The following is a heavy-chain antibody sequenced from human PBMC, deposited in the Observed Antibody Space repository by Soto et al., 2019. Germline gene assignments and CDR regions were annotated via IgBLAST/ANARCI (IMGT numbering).Heavy chain of an antibody. D-gene: IGHD3-22*01. CDR3: ARETSYCYYDSSSAPVI. J-gene: IGHJ3*02. CDR2: ISSSSNYI. CDR1: GFTFSSYS. Sequence: PGGSLRLSCAASGFTFSSYSMNWVRQAPGKGLEWVSSISSSSNYIYYADAVKGRFTISKDNAKNSLYLQMNSPRAEDPAVYYFARETSYCYYDSSSAPVIWGQGTMVTVSS. V-gene: IGHV3-21*01.